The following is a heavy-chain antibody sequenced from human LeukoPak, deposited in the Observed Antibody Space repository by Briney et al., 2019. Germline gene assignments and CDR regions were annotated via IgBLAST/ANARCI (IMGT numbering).Heavy chain of an antibody. V-gene: IGHV3-49*03. CDR3: TRRYSYGFH. CDR2: IRSKTHSGAT. J-gene: IGHJ4*02. CDR1: GFTFGDYA. D-gene: IGHD5-18*01. Sequence: GGSLRLSCTASGFTFGDYAMSWFRQAPGKVLEWLGFIRSKTHSGATEYAASVRGRFTISRDDSKSIAYLQMNSLKIEDTAMYYCTRRYSYGFHWGQGSLVTVSS.